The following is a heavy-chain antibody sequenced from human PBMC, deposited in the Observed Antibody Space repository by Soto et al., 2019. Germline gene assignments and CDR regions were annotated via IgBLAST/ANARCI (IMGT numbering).Heavy chain of an antibody. CDR1: GYSFTGYW. J-gene: IGHJ3*02. D-gene: IGHD3-10*01. Sequence: GESLKISCKGSGYSFTGYWIGWVRQMPGKGLEWMGIIYPGDSDTRYSPSFQGQVTISADKSISTAYLQWSSLKASDTAMYYCASGAYYGSGSYADAFDIWGQGTMVTVSS. CDR3: ASGAYYGSGSYADAFDI. CDR2: IYPGDSDT. V-gene: IGHV5-51*01.